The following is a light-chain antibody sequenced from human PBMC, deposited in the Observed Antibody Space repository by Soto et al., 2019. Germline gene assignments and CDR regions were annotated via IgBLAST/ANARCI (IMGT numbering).Light chain of an antibody. CDR1: ESVGCSH. CDR3: QQYGSSPTWT. V-gene: IGKV3-20*01. Sequence: DIVLTQSPGTLSLPPGERGTLSCRASESVGCSHLTWCQQKPGQAPRLLIYGASSRATGIPDRFSGSGSGTDFTLPISRLEPEDFAVYYCQQYGSSPTWTFGQGAKVDIK. CDR2: GAS. J-gene: IGKJ1*01.